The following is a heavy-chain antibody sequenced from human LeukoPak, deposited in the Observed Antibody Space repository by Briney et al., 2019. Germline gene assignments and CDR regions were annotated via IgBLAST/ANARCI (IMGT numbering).Heavy chain of an antibody. J-gene: IGHJ5*02. V-gene: IGHV3-30*02. CDR3: ARYSSGWPFET. CDR1: GFIFNDFG. D-gene: IGHD6-19*01. Sequence: GGSLRLSCAASGFIFNDFGMHWFRQAPGKGLEWVAFIRSDGSKKYYADSVKGRFSISRDDSNRTLYLQMTSLRPEDTAFYFCARYSSGWPFETWGQGTLVTVSS. CDR2: IRSDGSKK.